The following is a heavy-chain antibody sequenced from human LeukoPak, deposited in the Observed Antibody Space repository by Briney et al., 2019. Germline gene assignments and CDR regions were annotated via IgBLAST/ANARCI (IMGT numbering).Heavy chain of an antibody. D-gene: IGHD4-11*01. Sequence: GRSLRLSCAAPGFTFDDYAMHWVRQAPGKGLEWVSGISGSGGSTYYADSVKGRFTISRDNSKNTLYLQMNSLRAEDTAVYYCAKGPHSPIYYYYYMDVWGKGTTVTVSS. CDR3: AKGPHSPIYYYYYMDV. V-gene: IGHV3-23*01. J-gene: IGHJ6*03. CDR2: ISGSGGST. CDR1: GFTFDDYA.